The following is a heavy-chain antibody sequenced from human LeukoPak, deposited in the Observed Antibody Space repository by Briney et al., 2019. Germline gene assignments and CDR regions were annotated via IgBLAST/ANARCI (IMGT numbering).Heavy chain of an antibody. CDR1: GGSISSGGYS. CDR2: IYHSGST. V-gene: IGHV4-30-2*01. J-gene: IGHJ4*02. CDR3: ARVSTMIDY. Sequence: SETLSLTCAVSGGSISSGGYSWSWIRQPPGKGLEWIGYIYHSGSTYYNPSLKSRVTISVDRSKNQFSLKLSSVTAADTAVYYCARVSTMIDYWGQGTLVTVSS. D-gene: IGHD3-22*01.